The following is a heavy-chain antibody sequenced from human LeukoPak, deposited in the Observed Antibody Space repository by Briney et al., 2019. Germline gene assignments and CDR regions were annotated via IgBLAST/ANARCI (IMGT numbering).Heavy chain of an antibody. CDR3: ASIKALAGTTYYYYGMDV. CDR2: IYYSGST. CDR1: GGSISRGAYY. V-gene: IGHV4-39*01. D-gene: IGHD6-19*01. Sequence: SQTLSLTCTVSGGSISRGAYYWGWIRQPPGKGLEWIGSIYYSGSTYYNASLKSRVTISVDTSKNQFSLRLSSVTAADTAVYYCASIKALAGTTYYYYGMDVWGQGTTVTISS. J-gene: IGHJ6*02.